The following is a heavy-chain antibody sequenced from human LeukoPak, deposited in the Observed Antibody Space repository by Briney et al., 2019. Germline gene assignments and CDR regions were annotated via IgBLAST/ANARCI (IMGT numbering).Heavy chain of an antibody. CDR3: ARDLEYTTSSGDY. D-gene: IGHD6-6*01. J-gene: IGHJ4*02. Sequence: PGGSLTLSCAASGFTFRSYEMKWVRQAPGRGLEWVSYISSSGSTIFYADSVKGRFTISRDNAKNSLYLQMNSLRAEDTAVDYCARDLEYTTSSGDYWGQGTLVIVSS. CDR1: GFTFRSYE. V-gene: IGHV3-48*03. CDR2: ISSSGSTI.